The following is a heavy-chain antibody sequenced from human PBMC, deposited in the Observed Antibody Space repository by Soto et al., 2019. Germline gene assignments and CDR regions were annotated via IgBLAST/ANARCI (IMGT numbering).Heavy chain of an antibody. CDR1: GDSVSSNSAA. D-gene: IGHD6-19*01. CDR3: ARDPGIAVAGSNCFDP. Sequence: PSQPLSLTCAISGDSVSSNSAAWNWIRQSPSRNLEWLGRTYYRSKWYNDYAVSVKSRITINPDTSKKQFSLQLNSVTPKDTAVYYCARDPGIAVAGSNCFDPWGQGSLVAVSA. J-gene: IGHJ5*02. V-gene: IGHV6-1*01. CDR2: TYYRSKWYN.